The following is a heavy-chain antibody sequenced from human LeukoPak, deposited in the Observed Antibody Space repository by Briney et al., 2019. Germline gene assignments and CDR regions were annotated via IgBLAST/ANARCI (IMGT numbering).Heavy chain of an antibody. J-gene: IGHJ6*02. CDR1: GYTFTSYA. V-gene: IGHV7-4-1*02. Sequence: ASVKVSCKASGYTFTSYAMNWVRQVPGQGLELMGWINTNTGNPTYAQGFTGRFVFSLDTSVSTAYLQISSLKAEDTAVYYCARDLLTGVRYGMDVWGQGTTVTVSS. CDR2: INTNTGNP. CDR3: ARDLLTGVRYGMDV. D-gene: IGHD4/OR15-4a*01.